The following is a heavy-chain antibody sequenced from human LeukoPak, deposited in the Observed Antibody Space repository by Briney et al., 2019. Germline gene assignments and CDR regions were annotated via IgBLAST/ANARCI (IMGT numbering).Heavy chain of an antibody. CDR1: GFTFKFYS. Sequence: PGGSLRLSCAASGFTFKFYSMNWVRQAPGKGLEWVSYISTNTTTIYYADSVKGRFTISRDNAKNSLYLQMNSLRVEDAAVYYCARAPVTSCRGAYCYPFDYWGQGTLVTVSS. CDR2: ISTNTTTI. CDR3: ARAPVTSCRGAYCYPFDY. J-gene: IGHJ4*02. D-gene: IGHD2-21*01. V-gene: IGHV3-48*04.